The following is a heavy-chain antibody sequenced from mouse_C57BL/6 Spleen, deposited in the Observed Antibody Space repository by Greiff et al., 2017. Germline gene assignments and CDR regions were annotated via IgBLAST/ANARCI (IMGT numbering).Heavy chain of an antibody. V-gene: IGHV2-2*01. Sequence: QVQLKEPGPGLVQPSQSLSITCTVSGFSLTSYGVHWVRQSPGKGLEWLGVIWRGGSTDYNEAFISRPGISKDNSKSPVFYKMNSLQADDTAIYYCARLYDYDGGYAMDYWGQGTSVTVSS. J-gene: IGHJ4*01. CDR1: GFSLTSYG. CDR3: ARLYDYDGGYAMDY. D-gene: IGHD2-4*01. CDR2: IWRGGST.